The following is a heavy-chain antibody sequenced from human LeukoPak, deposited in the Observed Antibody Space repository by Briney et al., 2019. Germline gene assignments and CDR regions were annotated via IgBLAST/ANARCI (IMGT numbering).Heavy chain of an antibody. CDR1: GFTFSSYG. Sequence: GPLRLSCAASGFTFSSYGMHWVRQAPGKGLEWVAVIWYDGSNKYYADSVKGRFTISRDNSKNTLYLQMNSLRAEDTAVYYCARGRGYSYGFFDYWGQGTLVTVSS. J-gene: IGHJ4*02. D-gene: IGHD5-18*01. CDR2: IWYDGSNK. CDR3: ARGRGYSYGFFDY. V-gene: IGHV3-33*01.